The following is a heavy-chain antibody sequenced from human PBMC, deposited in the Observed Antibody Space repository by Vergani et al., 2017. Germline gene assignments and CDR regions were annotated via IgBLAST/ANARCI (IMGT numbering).Heavy chain of an antibody. CDR2: IIPILGIA. D-gene: IGHD3-22*01. J-gene: IGHJ4*02. CDR3: ALYYYDSSGYYYGLDY. Sequence: QVQLVQSGAEVKKPGSSVKVSCKASGGTFSSYTISWVRQAPGQGLEWMGRIIPILGIANYAQKFQGRVPITADKSTSTAYMELSSLRSEDTAVYYCALYYYDSSGYYYGLDYWGQGTLVTVSS. CDR1: GGTFSSYT. V-gene: IGHV1-69*02.